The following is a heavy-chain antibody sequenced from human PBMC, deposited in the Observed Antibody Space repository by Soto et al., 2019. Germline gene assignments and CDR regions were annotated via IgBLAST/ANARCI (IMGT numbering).Heavy chain of an antibody. D-gene: IGHD1-26*01. CDR3: ARRRGVGLTRSSFDY. CDR1: GYTFNRHY. J-gene: IGHJ4*02. CDR2: IDPSGGDT. V-gene: IGHV1-46*02. Sequence: QVQLVQSGAEVRKPGASVKVSCKASGYTFNRHYIQWVRQAPGQGLEWMGMIDPSGGDTNYARKFQGRVTLTSDTSTSTVYMELSSLRSEDTAVYYCARRRGVGLTRSSFDYWGPGALVIVSS.